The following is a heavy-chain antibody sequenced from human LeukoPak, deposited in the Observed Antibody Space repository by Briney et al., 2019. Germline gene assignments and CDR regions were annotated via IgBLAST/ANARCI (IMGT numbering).Heavy chain of an antibody. Sequence: ASVKVSCKASGYTFINYAINWGRQAPGQRPEWIGWINAGNGNTKYSQKFQGRVTITRDTSASTAYMELSSLRSEDTAVYYCARHLGDDAFDIWGQGTMVTVSS. CDR3: ARHLGDDAFDI. J-gene: IGHJ3*02. V-gene: IGHV1-3*01. CDR1: GYTFINYA. D-gene: IGHD2-21*01. CDR2: INAGNGNT.